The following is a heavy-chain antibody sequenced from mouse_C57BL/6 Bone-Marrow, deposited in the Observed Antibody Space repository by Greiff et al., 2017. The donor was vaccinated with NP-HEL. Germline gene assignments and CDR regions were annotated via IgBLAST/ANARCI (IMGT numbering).Heavy chain of an antibody. CDR2: ISSGSSTI. J-gene: IGHJ3*01. V-gene: IGHV5-17*01. CDR1: GFTFSDYG. D-gene: IGHD5-2*01. Sequence: EVKVVESGGGLVKPGGSLKLSCAASGFTFSDYGMHWVRQAPEKGLEWVAYISSGSSTIYYADTVKGRFTISRDNAKNTLFLQMTSLRSEDTAMYYCARGKTYGAYWGQGTLVTVSA. CDR3: ARGKTYGAY.